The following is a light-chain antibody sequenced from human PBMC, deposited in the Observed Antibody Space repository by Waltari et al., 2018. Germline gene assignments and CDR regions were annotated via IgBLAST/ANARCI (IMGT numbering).Light chain of an antibody. J-gene: IGKJ1*01. CDR1: QSVLYSSNNKNY. Sequence: DIVMTSSPDSLAVSMSARATITCKSSQSVLYSSNNKNYLAWYQQKPGQPPKLLIYWASTRESGVPDRFSGSGSGTDFTLTISSLQAEDVAVYYCQQYYSSWTFGQGTKVEIK. CDR3: QQYYSSWT. V-gene: IGKV4-1*01. CDR2: WAS.